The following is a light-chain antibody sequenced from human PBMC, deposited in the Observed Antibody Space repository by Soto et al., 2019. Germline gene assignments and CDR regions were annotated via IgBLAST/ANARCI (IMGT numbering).Light chain of an antibody. CDR1: SSDVGGSGL. CDR3: CSYAGRSTWDVV. Sequence: QSALTQPASLSGSPGQSITIPCTGTSSDVGGSGLVSWYQFHPGKAPKLLIFEGFKRPSGISNRFSGSKSGSTASLTISGLQAEDEADYYCCSYAGRSTWDVVFGGGTKLTVL. J-gene: IGLJ2*01. V-gene: IGLV2-23*01. CDR2: EGF.